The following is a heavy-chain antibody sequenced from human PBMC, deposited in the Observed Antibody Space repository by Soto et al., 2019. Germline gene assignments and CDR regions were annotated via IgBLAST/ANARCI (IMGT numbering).Heavy chain of an antibody. Sequence: QVQLEESGGGVVQPGRSLRLSCAASEFDFSNFAMHWVRQAPGKGLEWMAVSSYDGDTQYYADSAKGRFTISRDNSKNTLYLQMNRLTTEDTAVYYCVRGKWIVALRSPFDPWGQGTLVSVSS. CDR3: VRGKWIVALRSPFDP. V-gene: IGHV3-30-3*01. CDR1: EFDFSNFA. CDR2: SSYDGDTQ. D-gene: IGHD2-15*01. J-gene: IGHJ5*02.